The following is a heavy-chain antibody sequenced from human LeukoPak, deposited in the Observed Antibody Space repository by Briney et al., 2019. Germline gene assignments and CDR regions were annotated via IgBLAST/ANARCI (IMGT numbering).Heavy chain of an antibody. CDR3: AKVLGHYDSSGEFDY. CDR1: GFTFSSYA. CDR2: ISGSGGST. D-gene: IGHD3-22*01. V-gene: IGHV3-23*01. J-gene: IGHJ4*02. Sequence: TGGSLRLSCAASGFTFSSYAMSWVRQAPGKGLEWVSAISGSGGSTYYADSAKGRFTISRDNSKNTLYLQMNSLRAEDTAVYYCAKVLGHYDSSGEFDYWGQGTLVTVSS.